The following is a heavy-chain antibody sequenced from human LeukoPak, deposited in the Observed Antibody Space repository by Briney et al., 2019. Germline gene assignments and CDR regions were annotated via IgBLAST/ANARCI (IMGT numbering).Heavy chain of an antibody. Sequence: SETLSLTCTVSGGSISSYYWSWIRQPPGKGLEWIGYIYYSGTTNYNPSLKSRVTISVDTSKNQFSLKVSSVTAADTAVYYCARVSWFPGTSYYYMDVWGKGTTVTVSS. CDR2: IYYSGTT. CDR1: GGSISSYY. V-gene: IGHV4-59*01. D-gene: IGHD1-1*01. CDR3: ARVSWFPGTSYYYMDV. J-gene: IGHJ6*03.